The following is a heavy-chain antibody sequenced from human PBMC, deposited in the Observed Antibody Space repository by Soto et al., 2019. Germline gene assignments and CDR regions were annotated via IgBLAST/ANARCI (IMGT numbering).Heavy chain of an antibody. J-gene: IGHJ4*02. CDR3: ARDLNSELLWFGENDY. CDR2: ISSSSSYI. D-gene: IGHD3-10*01. CDR1: GFTFSSYS. V-gene: IGHV3-21*01. Sequence: EVQLVESGGGLVKPGGSLRLSCAASGFTFSSYSMNWVRQAPGKGLEWVSSISSSSSYIYYADSVKGRFTISRDNAKNSVYLQMNSLRAEDMAVYYCARDLNSELLWFGENDYWGQGNLVTVFS.